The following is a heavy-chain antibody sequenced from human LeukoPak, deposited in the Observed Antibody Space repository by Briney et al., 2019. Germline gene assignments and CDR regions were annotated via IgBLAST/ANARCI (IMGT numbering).Heavy chain of an antibody. CDR3: ARRPYYGESASDI. V-gene: IGHV4-59*08. D-gene: IGHD1-26*01. J-gene: IGHJ3*02. Sequence: SETLSLTCTVAGGSISSYYWSWIRQPPGKGLEWIGYVYYSGSTNYNPSRKSRVTISVDTSKNQFSLKLSSVTAADTAVYYCARRPYYGESASDIWGQGTMVTVSS. CDR1: GGSISSYY. CDR2: VYYSGST.